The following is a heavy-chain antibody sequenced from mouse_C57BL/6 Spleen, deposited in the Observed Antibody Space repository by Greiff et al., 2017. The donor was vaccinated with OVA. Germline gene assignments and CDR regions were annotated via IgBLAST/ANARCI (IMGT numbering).Heavy chain of an antibody. D-gene: IGHD2-3*01. CDR1: GFSLTSYA. V-gene: IGHV2-9-1*01. Sequence: VKLVESGPGLVAPSQSLSITCTVSGFSLTSYAISWVRQPPGKGLEWLGVIWTGGGTNYNSALKARLSISKDNSKSQVFLKMNSLQTDDTARYYCARRSLYDGFYAMDYWGQGTSVTVSS. CDR3: ARRSLYDGFYAMDY. CDR2: IWTGGGT. J-gene: IGHJ4*01.